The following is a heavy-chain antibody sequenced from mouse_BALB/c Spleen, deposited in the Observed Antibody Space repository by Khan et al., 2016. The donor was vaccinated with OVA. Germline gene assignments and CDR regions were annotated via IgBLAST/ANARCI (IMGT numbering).Heavy chain of an antibody. J-gene: IGHJ3*01. D-gene: IGHD2-10*01. Sequence: EVMLVESGGGLVKPGGSLKLSCEVSGFAFNSYDMSWVRQTPEKRLEWVATISSTGTYTYYPDSVKGQFTISRDTARNTLYLQMSSLRSEDTALYYCTRPSYYGNPWFTYWGQGTLGTVSA. CDR3: TRPSYYGNPWFTY. CDR2: ISSTGTYT. V-gene: IGHV5-9*02. CDR1: GFAFNSYD.